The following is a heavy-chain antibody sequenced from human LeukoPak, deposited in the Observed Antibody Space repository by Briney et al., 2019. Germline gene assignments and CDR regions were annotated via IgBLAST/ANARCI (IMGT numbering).Heavy chain of an antibody. CDR1: GGTFSSYA. J-gene: IGHJ4*02. Sequence: ASVKVSCKASGGTFSSYAISWVRQAPGQGLEWMGRIIPILGIANYAQKFQGRVTITADKSTSTAYMELSSLRSEDTAVYYCARDKRGGFGELSIYFDYWGQGTLVTVSS. D-gene: IGHD3-10*01. CDR3: ARDKRGGFGELSIYFDY. CDR2: IIPILGIA. V-gene: IGHV1-69*04.